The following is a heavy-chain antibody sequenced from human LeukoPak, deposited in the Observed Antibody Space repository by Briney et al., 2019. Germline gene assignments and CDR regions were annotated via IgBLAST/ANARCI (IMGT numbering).Heavy chain of an antibody. D-gene: IGHD3-22*01. CDR1: GGSFSGYY. CDR3: ARVDDSSGYGYFDY. CDR2: INHSGST. Sequence: PSETLSLTCAVYGGSFSGYYWSWIRQPPGKGLEWIGEINHSGSTSYNPSLKSRVTISVDTSKNQFSLKLSSVTAADTAVYYCARVDDSSGYGYFDYWGQGTLVTVSS. J-gene: IGHJ4*02. V-gene: IGHV4-34*01.